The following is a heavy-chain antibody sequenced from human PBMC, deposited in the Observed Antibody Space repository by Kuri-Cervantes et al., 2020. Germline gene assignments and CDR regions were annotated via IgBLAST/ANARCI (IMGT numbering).Heavy chain of an antibody. CDR3: AKAAFVGQLWDWFDP. Sequence: GGSLRLSCAASGFTFSTYWMHWFRQVPGQGLVWVSRINVDGSVTHYADSVKGRFTISRDNAETTVFLQMNSLRAEDTALYYCAKAAFVGQLWDWFDPWGQGTLVTVSS. D-gene: IGHD6-13*01. CDR2: INVDGSVT. J-gene: IGHJ5*02. V-gene: IGHV3-74*01. CDR1: GFTFSTYW.